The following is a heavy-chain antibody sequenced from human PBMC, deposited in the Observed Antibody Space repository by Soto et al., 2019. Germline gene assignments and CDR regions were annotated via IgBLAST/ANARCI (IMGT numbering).Heavy chain of an antibody. Sequence: SVKVSCKASGGTFSSYAISWVRQAPRQGLEWMGGIIPIFGTANYAQKFQGRVTITADESTSTAYMELSSLRSEDTAVYYCARNGVCSSTSCYAGVYYYYGMDVWGQGTTVTVSS. V-gene: IGHV1-69*13. CDR1: GGTFSSYA. CDR2: IIPIFGTA. J-gene: IGHJ6*02. D-gene: IGHD2-2*01. CDR3: ARNGVCSSTSCYAGVYYYYGMDV.